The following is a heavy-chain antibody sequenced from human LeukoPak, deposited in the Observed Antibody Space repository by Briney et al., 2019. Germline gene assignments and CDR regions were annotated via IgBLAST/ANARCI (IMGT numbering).Heavy chain of an antibody. D-gene: IGHD6-13*01. V-gene: IGHV4-4*07. CDR3: ARVRTAAAVYYYYYMDV. CDR1: GGSISSYY. CDR2: IYTSGST. Sequence: SETLSLTCTVSGGSISSYYWSWIRQPAGKGLEWIGRIYTSGSTNYNPSLKSRVTMSVDTSKNQFSLKLSSVTAADTAVYYCARVRTAAAVYYYYYMDVWGKGTTVTVSS. J-gene: IGHJ6*03.